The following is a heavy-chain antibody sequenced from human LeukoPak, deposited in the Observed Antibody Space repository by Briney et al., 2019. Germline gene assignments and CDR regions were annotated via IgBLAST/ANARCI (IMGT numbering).Heavy chain of an antibody. Sequence: SETLSLTCAVYGGSFSGYHWSWIRQPPGKGLEWIGEINHSGSTNYNPSLKSRVTISVDTSKNQFSLKLSSVTAADTAVYYRARVAPYIVVVVAATRVGAFDIWGQGTVVTVSS. J-gene: IGHJ3*02. CDR2: INHSGST. V-gene: IGHV4-34*01. CDR3: ARVAPYIVVVVAATRVGAFDI. CDR1: GGSFSGYH. D-gene: IGHD2-15*01.